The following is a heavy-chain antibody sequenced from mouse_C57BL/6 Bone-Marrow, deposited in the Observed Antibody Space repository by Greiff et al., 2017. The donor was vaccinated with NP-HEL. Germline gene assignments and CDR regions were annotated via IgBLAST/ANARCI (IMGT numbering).Heavy chain of an antibody. D-gene: IGHD2-5*01. Sequence: VQLQQPGAELVMPGASVKLSCKASGYTFTSYWMHWVKQRPGQGLEWIGEIDPSDSYTNYNQKFKGKSTLTVDKSSSTAYMQLSSLTSEDSAVYYCARKGLSNYVHYYAMDYWGQGTSVTVSS. CDR1: GYTFTSYW. CDR2: IDPSDSYT. J-gene: IGHJ4*01. CDR3: ARKGLSNYVHYYAMDY. V-gene: IGHV1-69*01.